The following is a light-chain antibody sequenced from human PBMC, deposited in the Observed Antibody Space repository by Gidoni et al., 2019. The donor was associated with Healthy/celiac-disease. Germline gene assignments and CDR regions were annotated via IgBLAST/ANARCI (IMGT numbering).Light chain of an antibody. V-gene: IGKV1-39*01. CDR3: QQSYDTHSIT. Sequence: DIQMTQSPSSLSASVGDRVTITCRASRGIGIYLNWYQQRPGKAPNLLIYAASRLQTGVPELRFSGSGSETDFTLTISSLQTEDFATYYCQQSYDTHSITFGQGTRLEIK. J-gene: IGKJ5*01. CDR1: RGIGIY. CDR2: AAS.